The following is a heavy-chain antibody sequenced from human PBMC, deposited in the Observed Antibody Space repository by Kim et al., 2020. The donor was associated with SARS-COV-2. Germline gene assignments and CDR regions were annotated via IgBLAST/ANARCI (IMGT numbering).Heavy chain of an antibody. CDR2: T. D-gene: IGHD3-3*01. Sequence: TAYAASVKGRFTISSNDSQSIASLQMNILKTEDTAVYYCTRDDFWSGYYNYWGQGTLVTVSS. V-gene: IGHV3-49*02. J-gene: IGHJ4*02. CDR3: TRDDFWSGYYNY.